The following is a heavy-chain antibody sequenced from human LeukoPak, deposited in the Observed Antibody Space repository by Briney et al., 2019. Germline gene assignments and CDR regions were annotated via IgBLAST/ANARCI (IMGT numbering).Heavy chain of an antibody. CDR1: GFSFSNYG. Sequence: PGGSLRLSCAASGFSFSNYGMSWVRQAPGKGLEWVSSISSGGDNTYYADSVRGRFTISRDNSKNTLYLQMNSLRAEDTAVYYCAKVKGGISYYYDSSGYPQFDPWGQGTLVTVSS. CDR3: AKVKGGISYYYDSSGYPQFDP. V-gene: IGHV3-23*01. D-gene: IGHD3-22*01. J-gene: IGHJ5*02. CDR2: ISSGGDNT.